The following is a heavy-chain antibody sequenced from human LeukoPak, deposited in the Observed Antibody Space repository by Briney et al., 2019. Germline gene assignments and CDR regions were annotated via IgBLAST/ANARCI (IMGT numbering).Heavy chain of an antibody. CDR3: ARGQQQLTTTIDY. CDR2: ISYDGSNK. Sequence: GGSLRLSCAASGFTFSSYAMHWVRQAPGKGLEWVAVISYDGSNKYYADSVKGRFTISRDNSKNTLYLQMNSLRAEDTAVYYCARGQQQLTTTIDYWGQGTLVTVSS. D-gene: IGHD6-13*01. V-gene: IGHV3-30-3*01. CDR1: GFTFSSYA. J-gene: IGHJ4*02.